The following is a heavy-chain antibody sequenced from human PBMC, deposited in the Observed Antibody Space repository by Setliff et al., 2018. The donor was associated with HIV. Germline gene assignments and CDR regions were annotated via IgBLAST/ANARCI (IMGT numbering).Heavy chain of an antibody. CDR3: ARLGRAIDDGGSSLRLDF. CDR1: DDSFSNYD. CDR2: ISSSGTT. V-gene: IGHV4-4*09. Sequence: PSEILSLTCDVSDDSFSNYDWTWIRQPPGKALQWIGYISSSGTTNYNPSLRSRVTISIETSNTRFFLWLRSVTAADTATYFCARLGRAIDDGGSSLRLDFWGQGMLVTVSS. D-gene: IGHD2-15*01. J-gene: IGHJ4*02.